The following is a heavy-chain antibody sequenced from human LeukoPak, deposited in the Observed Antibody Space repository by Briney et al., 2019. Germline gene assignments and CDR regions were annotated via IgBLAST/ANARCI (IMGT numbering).Heavy chain of an antibody. J-gene: IGHJ4*02. D-gene: IGHD6-19*01. CDR1: GFTFSGYW. CDR2: MNQDGSEK. V-gene: IGHV3-7*01. Sequence: GGSLRLSCAASGFTFSGYWMSWLRQAPGKGLEWVANMNQDGSEKYYVDSVKGRFTISRDNAKNSLYLQMSSLRAEDTAVYYCARDASGWSAYWGQGTLVTVSS. CDR3: ARDASGWSAY.